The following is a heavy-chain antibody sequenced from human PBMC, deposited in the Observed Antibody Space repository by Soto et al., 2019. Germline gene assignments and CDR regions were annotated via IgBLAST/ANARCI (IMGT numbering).Heavy chain of an antibody. CDR1: GYSFTSYW. V-gene: IGHV5-51*01. CDR3: ARQGFDFWSGYTYYGMDV. D-gene: IGHD3-3*01. J-gene: IGHJ6*02. Sequence: PGESLKISCKGSGYSFTSYWIGWVRQMPGKGLEWMGIIYPGDSDTRYSPSFQGQVTTSADKSISTAYLQWSSLKASDTATYYCARQGFDFWSGYTYYGMDVWGQGTTVTVSS. CDR2: IYPGDSDT.